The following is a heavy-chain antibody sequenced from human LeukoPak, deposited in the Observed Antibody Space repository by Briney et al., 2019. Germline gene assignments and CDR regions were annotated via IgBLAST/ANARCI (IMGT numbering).Heavy chain of an antibody. CDR2: IYYSGST. D-gene: IGHD6-13*01. Sequence: SETLSLTCTVSGGSISSYYWSWIRQPPGKGLEWIGYIYYSGSTNYNPSLKSRVTMSVDTSKNQFSLRLSSVTAADTALYYCARVTGYMVEDYFDYWGQGTLVTVSS. CDR3: ARVTGYMVEDYFDY. J-gene: IGHJ4*02. CDR1: GGSISSYY. V-gene: IGHV4-59*01.